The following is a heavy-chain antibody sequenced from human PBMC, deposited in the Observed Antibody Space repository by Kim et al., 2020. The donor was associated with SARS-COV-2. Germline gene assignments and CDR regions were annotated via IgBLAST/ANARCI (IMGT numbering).Heavy chain of an antibody. D-gene: IGHD2-15*01. CDR1: GGSFSGYY. J-gene: IGHJ4*01. CDR3: ARVYTSSSVVADFGYYFD. CDR2: INHSGNT. V-gene: IGHV4-34*01. Sequence: SETLSLTCAVYGGSFSGYYWSWIRQPPGKGLEWIGEINHSGNTNYNPSLKSRLTISVDTSKNQFFLKLRSVTAADTAVYYCARVYTSSSVVADFGYYFD.